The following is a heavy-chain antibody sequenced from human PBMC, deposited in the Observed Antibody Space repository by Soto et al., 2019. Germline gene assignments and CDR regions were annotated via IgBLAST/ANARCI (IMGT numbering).Heavy chain of an antibody. CDR3: ARVGSVVAGTGYYYYYMDV. CDR2: INHSGST. V-gene: IGHV4-34*01. CDR1: GGSFSGYY. J-gene: IGHJ6*03. Sequence: SETLSLTCAVYGGSFSGYYWSWIRQPPWKGLEWIGEINHSGSTNYNPSLKSRVTISVDTSKNQFSLKLSSVTAADTAVYYCARVGSVVAGTGYYYYYMDVWGKGTTVTVS. D-gene: IGHD6-19*01.